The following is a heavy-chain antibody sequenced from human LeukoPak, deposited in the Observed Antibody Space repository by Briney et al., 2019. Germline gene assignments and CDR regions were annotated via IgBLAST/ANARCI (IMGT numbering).Heavy chain of an antibody. CDR1: GFSFNEFT. J-gene: IGHJ5*02. CDR3: AKDGHYCTATACFSSWFDP. Sequence: GGSLRLSCAASGFSFNEFTMHWLRQAPGKGLEWVALIVYDGDPTLYAEPVKGRFTVSRDNSENSLFLQMNSLKTDDTAFYYCAKDGHYCTATACFSSWFDPWGQGTLVTVSS. CDR2: IVYDGDPT. D-gene: IGHD2-8*02. V-gene: IGHV3-43*01.